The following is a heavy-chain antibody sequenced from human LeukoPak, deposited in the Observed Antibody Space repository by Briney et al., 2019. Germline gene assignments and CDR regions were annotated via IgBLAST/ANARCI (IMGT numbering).Heavy chain of an antibody. J-gene: IGHJ4*02. CDR3: ARDRGSTLVRGVLDY. CDR1: GFTFSDYY. Sequence: PGGSLRLSCAASGFTFSDYYMSWIRQAPGKGLEWVSYISSSGSTIYYADSVKGRFTISRDNAKTSRYLQMNSLRAEDTAVYYCARDRGSTLVRGVLDYWGQGTLVTVSS. D-gene: IGHD3-10*01. CDR2: ISSSGSTI. V-gene: IGHV3-11*04.